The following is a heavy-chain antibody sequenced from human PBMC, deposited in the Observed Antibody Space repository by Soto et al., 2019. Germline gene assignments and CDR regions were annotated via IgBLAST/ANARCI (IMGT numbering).Heavy chain of an antibody. CDR1: GGSSSRTGYY. Sequence: SETLSLTCTVSGGSSSRTGYYWGWIRQSPGKGMEWIGYIYYNGETNYNPSLKSRVTISVDTSKTQISLNLSSVTATDTAVYYCARDSRLGFPDYWGQGTLVTVSS. CDR2: IYYNGET. D-gene: IGHD3-10*01. J-gene: IGHJ4*02. CDR3: ARDSRLGFPDY. V-gene: IGHV4-61*08.